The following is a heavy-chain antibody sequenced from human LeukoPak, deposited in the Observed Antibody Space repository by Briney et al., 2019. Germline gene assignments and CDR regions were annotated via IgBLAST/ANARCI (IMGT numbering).Heavy chain of an antibody. J-gene: IGHJ4*02. CDR2: INPNSGGT. D-gene: IGHD1-26*01. V-gene: IGHV1-2*02. CDR3: ARGTRGSYSSIHD. Sequence: GASVTVSCKASGYTFSDYYIHWVRQAPGQGLEWVGWINPNSGGTDSAQKLQGRVTMTRDTSISATYMELRTLTSDDTAVYYCARGTRGSYSSIHDWGQGTLVTVSS. CDR1: GYTFSDYY.